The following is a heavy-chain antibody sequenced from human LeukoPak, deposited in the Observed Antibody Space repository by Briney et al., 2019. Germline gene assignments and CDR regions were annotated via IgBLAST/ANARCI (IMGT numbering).Heavy chain of an antibody. CDR1: GGTFSSYA. D-gene: IGHD2-2*01. J-gene: IGHJ4*02. CDR2: IIPILGIA. CDR3: AMPLGYCSSTSCSTPFDY. Sequence: ASVKVSCKASGGTFSSYAISWLRQAPGQALEWMGRIIPILGIANYAQKFQGRVTINADKSTSTAYIELSSLRSEDTAVYYCAMPLGYCSSTSCSTPFDYWGQGTLVTVSS. V-gene: IGHV1-69*04.